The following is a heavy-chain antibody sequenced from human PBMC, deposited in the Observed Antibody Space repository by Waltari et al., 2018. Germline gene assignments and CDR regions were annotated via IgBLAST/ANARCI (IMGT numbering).Heavy chain of an antibody. Sequence: QVQLVESGEGVVQPGGSLRLSCAASGFIFSSYGMHWVRQAPGKGVEWVAFIRYDGSNKYYADSVKGRITISRDKSKNTLFLQMNSLRAEDTAVYYCAKWGANYFDYWGQGTLVTVSS. V-gene: IGHV3-30*02. CDR3: AKWGANYFDY. D-gene: IGHD1-26*01. CDR2: IRYDGSNK. CDR1: GFIFSSYG. J-gene: IGHJ4*02.